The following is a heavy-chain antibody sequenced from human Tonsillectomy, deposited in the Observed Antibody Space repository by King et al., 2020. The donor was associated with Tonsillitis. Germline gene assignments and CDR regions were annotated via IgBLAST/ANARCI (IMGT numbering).Heavy chain of an antibody. J-gene: IGHJ4*02. CDR2: INHGGST. CDR1: DYSISSGYY. V-gene: IGHV4-38-2*02. CDR3: ARLITFGGVIAAAYYFDY. Sequence: VQLQESGPGLVKPSETLSLTCTVSDYSISSGYYWGWIRQPPGKGLEWIGSINHGGSTYYNPSLKSRVTISVDTSKNQFPLRLRSVTAADTAVYYCARLITFGGVIAAAYYFDYWGQGTLVTVSS. D-gene: IGHD3-16*02.